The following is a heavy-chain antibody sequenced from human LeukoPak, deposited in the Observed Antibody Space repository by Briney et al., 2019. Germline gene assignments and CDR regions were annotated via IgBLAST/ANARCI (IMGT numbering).Heavy chain of an antibody. CDR3: AREEFSDYVPFFDY. Sequence: PGGSLRLSCAASGFTFSSYWMSWVRQAPGKGLEWVGRIRNKANSHTTEYAASVKGRFTISRDDSKNSLYLQMNSLKTEDTAVYFCAREEFSDYVPFFDYWGQGTLVTVSS. CDR1: GFTFSSYW. V-gene: IGHV3-72*01. CDR2: IRNKANSHTT. D-gene: IGHD4-17*01. J-gene: IGHJ4*02.